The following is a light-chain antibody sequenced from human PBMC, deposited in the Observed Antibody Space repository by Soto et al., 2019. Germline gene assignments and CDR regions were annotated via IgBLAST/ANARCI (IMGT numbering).Light chain of an antibody. J-gene: IGKJ4*01. CDR3: QSRTPWLT. CDR1: QSVSSY. Sequence: EIVLTQSPATLSLSPGERATLSCRVSQSVSSYLAWYQQKPAQAPRLLIYDASNRATGIPARFSGSGSGTDFSLTISSLEPEDFAVYYCQSRTPWLTFGGGTKVDIK. CDR2: DAS. V-gene: IGKV3-11*01.